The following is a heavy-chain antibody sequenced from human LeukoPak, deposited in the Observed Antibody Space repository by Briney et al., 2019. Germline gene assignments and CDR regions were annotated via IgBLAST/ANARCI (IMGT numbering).Heavy chain of an antibody. V-gene: IGHV4-30-4*01. CDR2: IYYSGST. Sequence: SETLSLTCTVSGGSISSGDYYWSWIRQPPGKGLDWIGYIYYSGSTYYNPSLKSRVTISVYTSKNQFSLELSSVTDADTAVYYCARTTYYYGSGSFQHPYYFDYWGQGTLVTVSS. CDR1: GGSISSGDYY. CDR3: ARTTYYYGSGSFQHPYYFDY. J-gene: IGHJ4*02. D-gene: IGHD3-10*01.